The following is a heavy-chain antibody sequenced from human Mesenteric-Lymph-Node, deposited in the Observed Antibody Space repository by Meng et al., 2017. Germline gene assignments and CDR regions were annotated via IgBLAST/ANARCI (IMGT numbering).Heavy chain of an antibody. CDR3: ARNPQYQGDFDI. CDR1: GGSISSYY. D-gene: IGHD4-11*01. J-gene: IGHJ3*02. Sequence: SESLSLTCTVSGGSISSYYWSWIRQPPGKGLEWIGYIDCSGSTNYNPSLKSLVTIPVDTSKNQFSLTLSSVTAADKAVYYCARNPQYQGDFDIWGQGTMVTVSS. CDR2: IDCSGST. V-gene: IGHV4-59*12.